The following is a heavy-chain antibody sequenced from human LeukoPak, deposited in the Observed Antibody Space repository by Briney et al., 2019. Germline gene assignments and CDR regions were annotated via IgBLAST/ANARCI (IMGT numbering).Heavy chain of an antibody. CDR3: ARASRGHDY. Sequence: SETLSLTCTVSGGSISSSSYYWGWIRQPPGKGLEWIGSIYYSGSTFYNPSLKSRVTISVDTSKNQFSLKLTSVTAADTAVYYCARASRGHDYWGQGTLVTVSS. CDR2: IYYSGST. D-gene: IGHD3-10*01. J-gene: IGHJ4*02. V-gene: IGHV4-39*07. CDR1: GGSISSSSYY.